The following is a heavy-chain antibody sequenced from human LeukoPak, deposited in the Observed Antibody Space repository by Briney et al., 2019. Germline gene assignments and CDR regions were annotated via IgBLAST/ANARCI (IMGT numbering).Heavy chain of an antibody. V-gene: IGHV3-7*01. CDR1: GFTFSAYS. D-gene: IGHD2-21*02. Sequence: GESLRLSCAPSGFTFSAYSLSWVRQAPGKGLEWVAKIKKDGSEKEYVDSVKGRFTISRDNAKGSLYLQLNSLRAEDTAVYYCARGFQRGDSPVWGQGTLVTVSS. CDR2: IKKDGSEK. CDR3: ARGFQRGDSPV. J-gene: IGHJ4*02.